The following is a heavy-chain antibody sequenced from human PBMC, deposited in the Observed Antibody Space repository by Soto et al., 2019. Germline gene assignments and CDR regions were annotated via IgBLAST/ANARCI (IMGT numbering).Heavy chain of an antibody. D-gene: IGHD6-6*01. Sequence: ASVKVSCKASGYTFTSYAMHWVRQAPGQRLEWMGWINAGNGNTKYSQKFQGRVTITRDTSASTAYMELGSLRSEDTAVYYCARDRRQQLVLPSYGMDVWGQGTTVTVSS. CDR2: INAGNGNT. V-gene: IGHV1-3*01. CDR3: ARDRRQQLVLPSYGMDV. J-gene: IGHJ6*02. CDR1: GYTFTSYA.